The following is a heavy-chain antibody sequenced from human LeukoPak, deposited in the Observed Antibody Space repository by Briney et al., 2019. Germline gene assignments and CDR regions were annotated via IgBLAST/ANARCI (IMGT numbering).Heavy chain of an antibody. Sequence: GRSLRLSCAASGFTFDDYAMHWVRQAPGKGLEWVSGISWNSGSIGYADSVKGRFTISRDNAKNSLYLQMNSLRAEDMALYYCAKAIGVVPAAPGAFDIWGQGTMVTVSS. CDR3: AKAIGVVPAAPGAFDI. CDR1: GFTFDDYA. J-gene: IGHJ3*02. D-gene: IGHD2-2*01. V-gene: IGHV3-9*03. CDR2: ISWNSGSI.